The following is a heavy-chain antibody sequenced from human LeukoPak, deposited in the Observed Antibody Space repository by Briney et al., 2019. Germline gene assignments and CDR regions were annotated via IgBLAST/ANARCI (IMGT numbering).Heavy chain of an antibody. CDR2: INPNSGGT. V-gene: IGHV1-2*02. CDR1: GYTFTGYY. D-gene: IGHD2-2*01. Sequence: ASVKVSCKASGYTFTGYYMHWVRQAPGQGLEWMGWINPNSGGTNYAQKFQGRVTMTRDTSISTAYMELSWLRSDDTAVYYCARGAAYCSSTSCPLGRFDPWGQGTLVTVSS. J-gene: IGHJ5*02. CDR3: ARGAAYCSSTSCPLGRFDP.